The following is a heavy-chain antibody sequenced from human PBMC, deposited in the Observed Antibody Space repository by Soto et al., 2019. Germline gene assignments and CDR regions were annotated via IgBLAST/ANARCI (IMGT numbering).Heavy chain of an antibody. D-gene: IGHD2-2*01. J-gene: IGHJ6*02. CDR2: IGESGTPT. CDR1: GFTFSSYA. V-gene: IGHV3-23*01. CDR3: ARYIPGVRYYGMDV. Sequence: GGSLRLSCAASGFTFSSYAMKWVRQAPGKGLEWVSLIGESGTPTYYADSVKGRFTIPRDNSGNTLFLEMYSLRAEDTAVYYCARYIPGVRYYGMDVWGQGTTVTVSS.